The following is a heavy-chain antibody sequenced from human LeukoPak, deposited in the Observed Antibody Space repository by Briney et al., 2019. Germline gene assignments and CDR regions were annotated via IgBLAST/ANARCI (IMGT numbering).Heavy chain of an antibody. D-gene: IGHD3-22*01. CDR3: AKDAKVGDYYDSSGYFHY. V-gene: IGHV3-30*04. CDR1: GFTFSSYV. J-gene: IGHJ4*02. CDR2: ISYDGSNE. Sequence: GGSLRLSCAASGFTFSSYVMHWVRQAPGKGLEWVAIISYDGSNEYYADSVKGRFTISRDNSKNTLYLQMNSLRAEDTAVYYCAKDAKVGDYYDSSGYFHYWGQGTLVTVSS.